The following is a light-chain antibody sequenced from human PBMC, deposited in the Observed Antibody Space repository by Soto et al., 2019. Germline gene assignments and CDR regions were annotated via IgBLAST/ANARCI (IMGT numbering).Light chain of an antibody. V-gene: IGKV3-11*01. CDR3: QQRSNWPRLT. CDR1: QSVSSN. J-gene: IGKJ4*01. CDR2: GAS. Sequence: EIVMTQSPATLSVSPGERATLSCRASQSVSSNLAWYQQKPGQAPRLLIYGASTRATGIPARFSGGGSGTDFTLTISSLEPEDFAVYYCQQRSNWPRLTFGGGTKVDIK.